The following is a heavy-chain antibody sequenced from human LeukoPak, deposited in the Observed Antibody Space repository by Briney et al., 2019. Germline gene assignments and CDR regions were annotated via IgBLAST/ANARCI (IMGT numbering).Heavy chain of an antibody. CDR3: AGDTHSSSWYDH. Sequence: GGSLRLSCAVSGFTISSIYMSWVRQAPGKGLEWVSFIYSDGNTYYGDSVKGRFTLSRDSSRNTLYLQMNSLTVDDTAVYYCAGDTHSSSWYDHWGQGTLVTVSS. D-gene: IGHD6-19*01. J-gene: IGHJ5*02. V-gene: IGHV3-53*01. CDR2: IYSDGNT. CDR1: GFTISSIY.